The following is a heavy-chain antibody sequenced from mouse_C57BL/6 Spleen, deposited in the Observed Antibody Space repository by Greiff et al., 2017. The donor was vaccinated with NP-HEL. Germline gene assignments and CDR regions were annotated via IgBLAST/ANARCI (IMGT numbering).Heavy chain of an antibody. CDR2: ISSGGSYT. Sequence: DVHLVESGGDLVKPGGSLKLSCAASGFTFSSYGMSWVRQTPDKRLEWVATISSGGSYTYYPDSVKGRFTISRDNAKNTLYLQMSSLKSEDTAMYYCARELRYYFDYWGQGTTLTVSS. V-gene: IGHV5-6*01. D-gene: IGHD1-1*01. J-gene: IGHJ2*01. CDR3: ARELRYYFDY. CDR1: GFTFSSYG.